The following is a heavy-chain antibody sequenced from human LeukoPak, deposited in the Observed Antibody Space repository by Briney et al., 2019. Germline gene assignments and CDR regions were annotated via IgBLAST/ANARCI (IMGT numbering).Heavy chain of an antibody. CDR2: INHSGST. CDR1: GGSISSSNW. CDR3: ARHELDCSSTSCYMYGGQIDY. V-gene: IGHV4-4*02. D-gene: IGHD2-2*02. Sequence: SETLSLTCAVSGGSISSSNWWSWVRQPPGKGLEWIGEINHSGSTNYNPSLKSRVTISVDTSKNQFSLKLSSVTAADTAVYYCARHELDCSSTSCYMYGGQIDYWGQGTLVTVSS. J-gene: IGHJ4*02.